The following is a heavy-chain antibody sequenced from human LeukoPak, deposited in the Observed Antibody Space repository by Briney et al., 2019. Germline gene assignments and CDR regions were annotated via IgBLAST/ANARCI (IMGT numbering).Heavy chain of an antibody. J-gene: IGHJ4*02. Sequence: SGGSLRLSCAASGFTFSSYSMNWVRQAPGKGLEWVSYISSSSSTIYYADSVKGRFTISRDNAKNSLYLQMNSLRAEDTAVYYCAKVEKYSSSWYDYWGQGTLVTVSS. V-gene: IGHV3-48*01. CDR2: ISSSSSTI. CDR1: GFTFSSYS. CDR3: AKVEKYSSSWYDY. D-gene: IGHD6-13*01.